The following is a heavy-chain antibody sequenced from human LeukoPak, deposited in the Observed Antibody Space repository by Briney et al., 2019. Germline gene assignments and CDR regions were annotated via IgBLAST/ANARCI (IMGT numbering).Heavy chain of an antibody. V-gene: IGHV1-69*05. D-gene: IGHD2-15*01. Sequence: SVKVSCKASGDTFSNCGISWVRQAPGQGLEWMGGIIPIFGTVNYAQKFQGRVTITTDESTSTAYMELSSLRSEDTAVYYCARDTDQYCSGGSCYSAPNHNWFDPWGQGTLVTVSS. CDR2: IIPIFGTV. CDR3: ARDTDQYCSGGSCYSAPNHNWFDP. CDR1: GDTFSNCG. J-gene: IGHJ5*02.